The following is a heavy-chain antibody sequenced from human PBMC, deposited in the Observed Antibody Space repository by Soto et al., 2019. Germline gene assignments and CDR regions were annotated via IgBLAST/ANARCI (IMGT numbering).Heavy chain of an antibody. V-gene: IGHV3-48*03. CDR1: GFTFSSYE. CDR2: ISSSGSTI. J-gene: IGHJ2*01. Sequence: EVQLVESGGGLVQPGGSLRLSCAASGFTFSSYEMNWVRQAPGKGLEWVSYISSSGSTIYYADSVKGRFTISRDNAKNSLYLQMNSLRAEDTAVYYCAREGWELSLHNWYFDLWGRGTLVTVSS. CDR3: AREGWELSLHNWYFDL. D-gene: IGHD1-26*01.